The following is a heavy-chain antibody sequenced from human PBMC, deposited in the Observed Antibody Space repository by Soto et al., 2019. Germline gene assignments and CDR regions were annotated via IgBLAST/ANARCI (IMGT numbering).Heavy chain of an antibody. CDR2: INPSGGST. D-gene: IGHD5-18*01. CDR1: GYTFTSYY. J-gene: IGHJ3*02. V-gene: IGHV1-46*01. CDR3: ARDHLPDTAAFDI. Sequence: ASVTVSCKASGYTFTSYYMNWVRQAPGQGLEWMGIINPSGGSTSYAQKFQGRVTMTRDTSTSTVYMELSSLRSEDTAVYYCARDHLPDTAAFDIWGQGTMVTVSS.